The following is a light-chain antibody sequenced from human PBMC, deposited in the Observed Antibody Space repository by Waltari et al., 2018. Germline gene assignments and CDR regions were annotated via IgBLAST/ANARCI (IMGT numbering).Light chain of an antibody. CDR3: QAWDSHTAI. CDR2: QDS. CDR1: NLGDKY. Sequence: SYELTQPPSVSVSPGQTASVPCSGDNLGDKYTSWYQLRPGQSPVLVIFQDSKRPSVIPERFSGSISGNTATLTISGTQAMDEADYFCQAWDSHTAIFGGGTGLTVL. V-gene: IGLV3-1*01. J-gene: IGLJ2*01.